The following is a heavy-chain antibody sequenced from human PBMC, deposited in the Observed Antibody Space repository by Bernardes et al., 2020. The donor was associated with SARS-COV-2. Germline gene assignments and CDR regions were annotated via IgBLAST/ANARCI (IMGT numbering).Heavy chain of an antibody. CDR3: ARGVIGYSYGYDNWFDP. D-gene: IGHD5-18*01. J-gene: IGHJ5*02. CDR2: IDYSGST. Sequence: SETLSLTCTVSGGSISSYYWSWIRQPPGKGLEWIGYIDYSGSTNYNPSLKSRVTISVDTSKNQFSLKLSSVTAADTAVYYCARGVIGYSYGYDNWFDPWGQGTLVTVTS. CDR1: GGSISSYY. V-gene: IGHV4-59*01.